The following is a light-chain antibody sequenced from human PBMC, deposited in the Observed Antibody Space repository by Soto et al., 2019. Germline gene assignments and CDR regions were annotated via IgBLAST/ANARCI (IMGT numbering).Light chain of an antibody. CDR2: ADN. Sequence: QSALTQPASVSGSPGQSITISCSGSSSDVGSYNVVSWYQQHPGKAPKLMIYADNKRPSGISNRFSGSVSGNTASVTISGLQSEDEADYFCCSNAGSNTYVFEFGTGTKVTVL. J-gene: IGLJ1*01. CDR3: CSNAGSNTYVFE. V-gene: IGLV2-23*01. CDR1: SSDVGSYNV.